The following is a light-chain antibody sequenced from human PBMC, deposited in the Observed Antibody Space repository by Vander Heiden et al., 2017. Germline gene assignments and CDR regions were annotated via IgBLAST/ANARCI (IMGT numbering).Light chain of an antibody. V-gene: IGKV3-20*01. CDR1: QSVSSSY. J-gene: IGKJ4*01. Sequence: EIVLTQSPGTLSLSPGERATRSCRASQSVSSSYLAWYQQKPGQAPRLLIYGASSRATGIPDRFSGSGSGTDFTLTISRLEPEDFAVYYCQQYGSSPQLTFGGGTKVEIK. CDR2: GAS. CDR3: QQYGSSPQLT.